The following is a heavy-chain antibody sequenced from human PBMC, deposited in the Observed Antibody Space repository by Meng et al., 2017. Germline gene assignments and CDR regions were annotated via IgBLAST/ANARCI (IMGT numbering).Heavy chain of an antibody. CDR3: ARDEDISAAGKLFGDY. Sequence: ASVKVSCKASGGTFSSYAISWVRQAPGQGLEWMGRINPKSGDTHYAQRFQGRVTMTEDTSISTAYMELSGLRSDDTAMYYCARDEDISAAGKLFGDYWGQGTLVTVSS. J-gene: IGHJ4*02. CDR1: GGTFSSYA. CDR2: INPKSGDT. D-gene: IGHD6-13*01. V-gene: IGHV1-2*06.